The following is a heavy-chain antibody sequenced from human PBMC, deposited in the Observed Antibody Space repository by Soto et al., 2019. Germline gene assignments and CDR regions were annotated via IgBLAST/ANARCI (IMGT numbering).Heavy chain of an antibody. CDR2: IYYSGST. CDR3: ARKSTVPFDY. Sequence: QVQLQESGPGLVKPSQTLSLTCTVSGGSISSGGYYWSWIRQHPGKGLEWIGYIYYSGSTYYNPSLXSXVXIXLDTSKNQFSLKLSSVTAADTAVYYCARKSTVPFDYWGQGTLVTVSS. D-gene: IGHD4-17*01. J-gene: IGHJ4*02. V-gene: IGHV4-31*03. CDR1: GGSISSGGYY.